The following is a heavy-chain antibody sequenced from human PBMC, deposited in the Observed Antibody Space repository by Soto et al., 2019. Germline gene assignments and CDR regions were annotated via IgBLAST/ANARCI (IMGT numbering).Heavy chain of an antibody. V-gene: IGHV3-30*03. CDR1: GFTFSSYG. Sequence: SLRLSCAASGFTFSSYGMHWVRQAPGKGLEWVAVISYDGSNKYYADSVKGRFTISRDNSKNTLYLQMNSLRAEDTAVYYCAATQGYFGVDRWGFAFDIWGQGTMVTVSS. D-gene: IGHD3-3*01. CDR2: ISYDGSNK. J-gene: IGHJ3*02. CDR3: AATQGYFGVDRWGFAFDI.